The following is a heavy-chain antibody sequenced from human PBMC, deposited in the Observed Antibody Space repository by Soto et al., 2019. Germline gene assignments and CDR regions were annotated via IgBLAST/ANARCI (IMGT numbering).Heavy chain of an antibody. CDR2: ITTSGGNT. Sequence: EVQLLESGGGLVQPGGSLRLSCAASGFTFSTYAMSWVRQAPGKGLEWVSTITTSGGNTYYADSVQGRFTISRDNSKNTLYLQMTSLRAEDTAVYYCAGRYCTNGVCYTTYYYSIDVWCKGNPVPVSS. V-gene: IGHV3-23*01. D-gene: IGHD2-8*01. CDR1: GFTFSTYA. CDR3: AGRYCTNGVCYTTYYYSIDV. J-gene: IGHJ6*03.